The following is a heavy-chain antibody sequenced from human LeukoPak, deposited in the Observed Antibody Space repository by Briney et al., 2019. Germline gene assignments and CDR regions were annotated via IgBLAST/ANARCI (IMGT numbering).Heavy chain of an antibody. CDR1: GFTFSSYA. V-gene: IGHV3-30-3*01. J-gene: IGHJ6*02. Sequence: PGRSLSLSCAASGFTFSSYARHWVRQAPGKGLEWVAVISYDGSNKYYADSVKGRFTVYRDNSKNTLYLQMNSVRAEDTAVYYCARYEAWGIYGMDVWGQGTTVTVSS. CDR3: ARYEAWGIYGMDV. D-gene: IGHD6-13*01. CDR2: ISYDGSNK.